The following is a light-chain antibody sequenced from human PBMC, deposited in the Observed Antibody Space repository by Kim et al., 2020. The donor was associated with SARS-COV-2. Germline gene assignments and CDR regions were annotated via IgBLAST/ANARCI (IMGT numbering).Light chain of an antibody. J-gene: IGLJ3*02. V-gene: IGLV6-57*02. CDR1: SGSIASKY. CDR2: DNK. CDR3: QSYDSNNPWV. Sequence: KTVTISCTDSSGSIASKYVQWYQQRPGSAPTTVIYDNKKRPSGVPDRFSGSIDSSSNSASLTISGLKTEDEADYYCQSYDSNNPWVFGGGTQLTVL.